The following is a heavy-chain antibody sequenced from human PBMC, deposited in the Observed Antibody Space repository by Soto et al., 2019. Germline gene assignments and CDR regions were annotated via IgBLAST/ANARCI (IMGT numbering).Heavy chain of an antibody. V-gene: IGHV4-38-2*01. Sequence: SETLSLTCAVSGYSISSGYYWGWIRQPPGKGLEWIGSIYHSGSTYYNPSLKSRVTISVDTSKNQFSLKLSSVTAADTDVYYCASRYCSGGSCQLADNWFDHWGPGTLVTVSS. J-gene: IGHJ5*02. CDR1: GYSISSGYY. CDR2: IYHSGST. D-gene: IGHD2-15*01. CDR3: ASRYCSGGSCQLADNWFDH.